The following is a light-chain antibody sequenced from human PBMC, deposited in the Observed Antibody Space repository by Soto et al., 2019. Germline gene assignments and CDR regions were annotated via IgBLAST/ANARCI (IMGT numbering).Light chain of an antibody. Sequence: QSVLTQPASVSGSPGQSITISCTGTSSDVGNYKYVSWYQQHPGKAPKLMIYEVSNRPSGVSNRFSGSKSGNTASLTISGLQAEDETDYYCFSYTRSGTYVFGTGTKVTV. CDR1: SSDVGNYKY. J-gene: IGLJ1*01. CDR3: FSYTRSGTYV. V-gene: IGLV2-14*01. CDR2: EVS.